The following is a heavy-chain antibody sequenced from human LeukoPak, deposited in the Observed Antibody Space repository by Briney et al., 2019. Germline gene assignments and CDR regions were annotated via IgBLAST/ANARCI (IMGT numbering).Heavy chain of an antibody. CDR3: VKDGDDSGWNYFDY. CDR2: ISYDGRNK. CDR1: GFPFSNHG. V-gene: IGHV3-30*18. J-gene: IGHJ4*02. Sequence: PGGSLRLSCAASGFPFSNHGMHWVRQAPGKGLEWVAVISYDGRNKYYADSVKGRFTISRDNSQNTLSLQMNSLRAEDTAVYYCVKDGDDSGWNYFDYWGPGTLVTVSS. D-gene: IGHD6-19*01.